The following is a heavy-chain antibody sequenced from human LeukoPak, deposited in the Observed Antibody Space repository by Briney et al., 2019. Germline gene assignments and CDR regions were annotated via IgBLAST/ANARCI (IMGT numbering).Heavy chain of an antibody. CDR3: TRMTTGHDY. CDR1: GVSFDDYY. CDR2: INHSGYT. Sequence: SETLSLTCAVSGVSFDDYYWDWVRQTPGKGLEWIGEINHSGYTNDSPSLKSRVTLSIDTSRKQFSLNLRSVTVADAGIYYCTRMTTGHDYWGQGTLVTVSS. V-gene: IGHV4-34*01. D-gene: IGHD4-17*01. J-gene: IGHJ4*02.